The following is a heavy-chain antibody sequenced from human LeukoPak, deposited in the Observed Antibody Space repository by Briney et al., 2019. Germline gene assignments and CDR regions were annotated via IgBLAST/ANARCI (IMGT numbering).Heavy chain of an antibody. CDR1: GFAFRNYA. V-gene: IGHV3-23*01. CDR2: ISGSGGST. CDR3: AKHPTVTAPLDY. D-gene: IGHD4-17*01. Sequence: GGSLRLSCAASGFAFRNYAASWIRQAPGKGLEWVSAISGSGGSTYYADSVKGRFTISRDNSKNTLYLQMNSLRAEDTAVYYCAKHPTVTAPLDYWGQGTLVTVSS. J-gene: IGHJ4*02.